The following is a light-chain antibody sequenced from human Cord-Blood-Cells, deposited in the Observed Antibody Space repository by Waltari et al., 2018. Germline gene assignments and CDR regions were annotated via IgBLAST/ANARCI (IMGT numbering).Light chain of an antibody. CDR3: CSYAGSYTWV. Sequence: QSALTHPRSVSGSPGQPVTIPCTGTSSDVGGFNYVSWYQQHPGKAPKLMIYDVSKRPSGVPDRFSGSKSGNTASLTISGLQAEDEADYYCCSYAGSYTWVFGGGTKLTVL. J-gene: IGLJ3*02. CDR2: DVS. CDR1: SSDVGGFNY. V-gene: IGLV2-11*01.